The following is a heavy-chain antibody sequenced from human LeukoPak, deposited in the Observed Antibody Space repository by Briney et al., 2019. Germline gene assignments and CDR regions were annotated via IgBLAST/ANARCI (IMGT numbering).Heavy chain of an antibody. CDR1: GASVSSGSSFY. V-gene: IGHV4-61*03. J-gene: IGHJ4*02. D-gene: IGHD2-2*01. CDR2: MYFIGST. Sequence: SETLSLTCTVSGASVSSGSSFYWSWFRQPPGEGLEWIGYMYFIGSTNYNPSLKSRVTISADTSKNHLSLNLTSVTAADTAVYFCARAPTTCTSSGCYAVDIWGQGTLVTVSS. CDR3: ARAPTTCTSSGCYAVDI.